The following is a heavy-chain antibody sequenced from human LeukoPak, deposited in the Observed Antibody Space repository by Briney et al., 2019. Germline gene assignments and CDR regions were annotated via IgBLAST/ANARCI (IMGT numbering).Heavy chain of an antibody. J-gene: IGHJ4*02. V-gene: IGHV1-8*01. CDR2: MNPNSGNT. D-gene: IGHD5-12*01. Sequence: ASVKVSFKASGYTFPSYDINWVRQATGQGLEWMGWMNPNSGNTGYAQKFQGRVTMTRNTSISTAYMELSSLRSEDTAVYYCARGGIVATGPNYWGQGTLVTVSS. CDR3: ARGGIVATGPNY. CDR1: GYTFPSYD.